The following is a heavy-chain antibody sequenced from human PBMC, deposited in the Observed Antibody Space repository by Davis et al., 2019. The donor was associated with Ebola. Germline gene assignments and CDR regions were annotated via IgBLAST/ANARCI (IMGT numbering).Heavy chain of an antibody. CDR2: ITSSSNII. CDR3: ARDREGSGDFDY. Sequence: PGGSLRLSCAASGFTFSSYSMNWVRQAPGKGLEWISYITSSSNIIYYADSVKARFTISRDNAKNSLYLQMNRLRDEDTAVYYCARDREGSGDFDYWGQGTLVTVSS. J-gene: IGHJ4*02. CDR1: GFTFSSYS. D-gene: IGHD3-10*01. V-gene: IGHV3-48*02.